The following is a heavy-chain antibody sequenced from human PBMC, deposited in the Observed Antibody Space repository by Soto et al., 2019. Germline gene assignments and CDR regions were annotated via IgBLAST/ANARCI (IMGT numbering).Heavy chain of an antibody. D-gene: IGHD6-13*01. V-gene: IGHV3-74*01. J-gene: IGHJ4*02. CDR1: GFTFSRFW. CDR2: INTDGSST. CDR3: TSDPGAYSSTWSFYFDS. Sequence: EVQLVESGGGLVQPGGSLRLSCAASGFTFSRFWMHWVRQAPGKGLVWVSRINTDGSSTTYADSVKGRFTLSRDNAKNTLYLQMDSLRAEDTGVYYCTSDPGAYSSTWSFYFDSWGQGTLVAVSS.